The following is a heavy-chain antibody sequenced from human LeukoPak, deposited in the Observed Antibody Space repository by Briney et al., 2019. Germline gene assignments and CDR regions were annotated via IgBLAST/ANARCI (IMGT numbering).Heavy chain of an antibody. V-gene: IGHV4-61*01. CDR1: GGSVSSGSYY. J-gene: IGHJ4*02. D-gene: IGHD2/OR15-2a*01. Sequence: SETLSLTCAVSGGSVSSGSYYWSWIRQPPGKGLEWIGYIYYSGSTNYNPSLKSRVTISVDTSKNQFSLKLSSVTAADTAVYYCARGEYYFDYWGQGTLVTVSS. CDR3: ARGEYYFDY. CDR2: IYYSGST.